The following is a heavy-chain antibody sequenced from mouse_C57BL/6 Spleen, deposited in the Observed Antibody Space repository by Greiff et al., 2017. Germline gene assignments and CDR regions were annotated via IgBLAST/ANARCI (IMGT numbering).Heavy chain of an antibody. CDR2: INPSNGGT. CDR3: ARVVLYYSNPYYYAMDY. CDR1: GYTFTSYW. Sequence: VQLQQPGTELVKPGASVKLSCKASGYTFTSYWMHWVKQRPGQGLEWIGNINPSNGGTNYNEQFKSKATLTVDNSSSTAYMQLSSLTSEDSAVYYCARVVLYYSNPYYYAMDYWGQGTSVTVSS. V-gene: IGHV1-53*01. D-gene: IGHD2-5*01. J-gene: IGHJ4*01.